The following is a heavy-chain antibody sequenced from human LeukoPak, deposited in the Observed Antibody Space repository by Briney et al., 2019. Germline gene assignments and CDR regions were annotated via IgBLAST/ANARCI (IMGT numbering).Heavy chain of an antibody. D-gene: IGHD5-18*01. CDR1: GFTFSSYG. CDR3: AREVRYSYGNDY. Sequence: GGSLRLSCAASGFTFSSYGMHWVRQAPGKGLEWVAVIWYDGSNKYYADSVKGRFTISRDNSKNTLYLQMNSLRAEDTAVYYCAREVRYSYGNDYWGQGTLVTVSS. J-gene: IGHJ4*02. V-gene: IGHV3-33*01. CDR2: IWYDGSNK.